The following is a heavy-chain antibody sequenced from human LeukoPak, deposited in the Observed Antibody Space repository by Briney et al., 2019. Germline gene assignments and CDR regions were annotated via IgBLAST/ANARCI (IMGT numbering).Heavy chain of an antibody. D-gene: IGHD3-10*01. V-gene: IGHV1-46*01. Sequence: PGASVKVSCKASGYTFTSYYMHWVRQAPGQGLEWMGIINPSGGSTSYAQKFQGRVTMTRGTSTSTVYMELSSLRSEDTAVYYCARSRITMVRGVIRGSYFDYWGQGTLVTVSS. CDR2: INPSGGST. CDR3: ARSRITMVRGVIRGSYFDY. CDR1: GYTFTSYY. J-gene: IGHJ4*02.